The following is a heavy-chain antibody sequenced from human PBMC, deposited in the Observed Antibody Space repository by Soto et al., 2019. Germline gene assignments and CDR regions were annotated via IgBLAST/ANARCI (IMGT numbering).Heavy chain of an antibody. CDR3: ARGSVAARPGCRFYYSCGMDV. CDR2: IIPIFGTA. CDR1: GGTFSSYA. Sequence: QVQLVQSGAEVKKPGSSVKVSCKASGGTFSSYAISWVRQAPGQGLEWMGGIIPIFGTANYAQKFQGRVTITADKSTSTAYMALRSLRSEGTAVYYWARGSVAARPGCRFYYSCGMDVWGQGTTVTVSS. V-gene: IGHV1-69*06. D-gene: IGHD6-6*01. J-gene: IGHJ6*02.